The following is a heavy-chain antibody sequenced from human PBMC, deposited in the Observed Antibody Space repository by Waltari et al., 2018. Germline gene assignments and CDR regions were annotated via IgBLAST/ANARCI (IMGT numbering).Heavy chain of an antibody. V-gene: IGHV4-61*02. CDR2: IYTSGST. J-gene: IGHJ2*01. Sequence: QVQLQESGPGLVKPSQTLSLTCTVSGGSISSGSYYWSWIRQPAGKGLEWIGRIYTSGSTNYNPSLKSRVTISVDTSKNQFSLKLSSVTAADTAVYYCARVRSSSWYPWYFDLWGRGTLVTVSS. D-gene: IGHD6-13*01. CDR3: ARVRSSSWYPWYFDL. CDR1: GGSISSGSYY.